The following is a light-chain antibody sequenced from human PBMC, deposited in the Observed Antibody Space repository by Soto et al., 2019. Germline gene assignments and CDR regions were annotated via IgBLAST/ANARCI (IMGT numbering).Light chain of an antibody. J-gene: IGKJ1*01. CDR1: HGVANY. CDR3: QQYNSYSWT. Sequence: DIQLTQSPSFLSASVGGRVTITCRASHGVANYFAWYQQKPGKAPNLLIYAASTLQGGVPSRFSGSGSGTEFTLTISSLQPDDFATYYCQQYNSYSWTFGQGTKVDI. V-gene: IGKV1-9*01. CDR2: AAS.